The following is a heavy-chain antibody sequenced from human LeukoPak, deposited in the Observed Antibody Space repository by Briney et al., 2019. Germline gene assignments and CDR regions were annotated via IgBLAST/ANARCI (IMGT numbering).Heavy chain of an antibody. J-gene: IGHJ4*02. Sequence: PSETLSLTCAVYGGSFSGYYWSWIRQPPGKGLEWIGEINHSGSTNYNPSLKSRVTISVDTSKSQFSLKLSSVTAADTAVYYCAREEWLVPFDYWGQGTLVTVFS. CDR1: GGSFSGYY. V-gene: IGHV4-34*01. CDR2: INHSGST. D-gene: IGHD6-19*01. CDR3: AREEWLVPFDY.